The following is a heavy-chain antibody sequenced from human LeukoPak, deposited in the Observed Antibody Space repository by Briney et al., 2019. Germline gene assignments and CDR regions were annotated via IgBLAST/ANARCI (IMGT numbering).Heavy chain of an antibody. D-gene: IGHD3-3*01. CDR1: GFIFSSYA. Sequence: GGSLRLSCAASGFIFSSYAMHWVRQAPGKGLEWVAVISYDGSITDYADSVKGRFTISRDNSKNALYLQMNSLRAEDTAVYYCARCRDYNFWSGSAVDYWGQGTLVTVSS. CDR2: ISYDGSIT. CDR3: ARCRDYNFWSGSAVDY. V-gene: IGHV3-30-3*01. J-gene: IGHJ4*02.